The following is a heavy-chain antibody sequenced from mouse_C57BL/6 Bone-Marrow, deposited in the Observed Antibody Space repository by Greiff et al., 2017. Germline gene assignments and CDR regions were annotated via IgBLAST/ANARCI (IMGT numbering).Heavy chain of an antibody. Sequence: VQLQQPGAELVKPGASVKLSCKASGYTFTSYWMHWVKQRPGQGLEWIGRIYPNSGSTNYNEKFKSKATLTVDKSSSTAYMQLSSLTSEDSAVYYCARDGGYPLAYWGQGTLVTVSA. D-gene: IGHD2-3*01. CDR1: GYTFTSYW. J-gene: IGHJ3*01. V-gene: IGHV1-64*01. CDR2: IYPNSGST. CDR3: ARDGGYPLAY.